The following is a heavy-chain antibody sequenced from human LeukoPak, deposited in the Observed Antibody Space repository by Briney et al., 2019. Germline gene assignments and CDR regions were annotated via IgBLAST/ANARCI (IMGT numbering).Heavy chain of an antibody. D-gene: IGHD3-16*01. CDR1: GYTFTGYY. V-gene: IGHV1-18*04. CDR3: ARWGAQAATDFDP. J-gene: IGHJ5*02. Sequence: ASVKVSCKASGYTFTGYYMHWVRQAPGQGLEWMGWISAYNGNTNYAQKLQGRVTMTTDTSTSTAYMELRSLRSDDTAVYYCARWGAQAATDFDPWGQGTLVTVSS. CDR2: ISAYNGNT.